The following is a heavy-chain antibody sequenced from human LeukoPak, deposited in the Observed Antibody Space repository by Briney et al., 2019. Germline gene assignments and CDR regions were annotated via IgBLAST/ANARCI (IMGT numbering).Heavy chain of an antibody. CDR3: AIQDIVVVVAATIHSYYYMDV. D-gene: IGHD2-15*01. J-gene: IGHJ6*03. CDR2: IIPIFGTA. V-gene: IGHV1-69*05. Sequence: SVKVSCKASGGTFSSYAIIWVRQAPGQGLEWMGGIIPIFGTANYAQKFQGRVTITTDESTSTAYMELSSLRSEDTAVYYCAIQDIVVVVAATIHSYYYMDVWGKGTTVTVSS. CDR1: GGTFSSYA.